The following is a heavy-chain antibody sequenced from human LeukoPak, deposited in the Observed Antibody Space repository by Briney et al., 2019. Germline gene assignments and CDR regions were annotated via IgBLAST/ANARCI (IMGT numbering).Heavy chain of an antibody. D-gene: IGHD3-16*02. CDR3: ERGDYDYVWGSYPPRGGY. Sequence: GGSLRLSCAASGFTFSSYEMNWVRQAPGKGLEWVSYISSSGSTIYYADSVKGRLTISRDNAKNSLYLQMNSLRAEDTAVYYCERGDYDYVWGSYPPRGGYWGQGTLVTVSS. J-gene: IGHJ4*02. V-gene: IGHV3-48*03. CDR2: ISSSGSTI. CDR1: GFTFSSYE.